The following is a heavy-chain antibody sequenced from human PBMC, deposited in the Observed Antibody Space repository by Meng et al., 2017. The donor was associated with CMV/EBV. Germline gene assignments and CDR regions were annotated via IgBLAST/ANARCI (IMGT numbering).Heavy chain of an antibody. Sequence: GSLRLSCAASGFTFSSYGMHWVRQAPGKGLGWVAVIWYDGSNKYYADSVKGRFTISRDNSKNTLYLQMNSLRAEDTAVYYCAKEAGRYSGYDFGSYYYYYGMDVWGQGTTVTVSS. CDR3: AKEAGRYSGYDFGSYYYYYGMDV. CDR1: GFTFSSYG. J-gene: IGHJ6*02. CDR2: IWYDGSNK. V-gene: IGHV3-33*06. D-gene: IGHD5-12*01.